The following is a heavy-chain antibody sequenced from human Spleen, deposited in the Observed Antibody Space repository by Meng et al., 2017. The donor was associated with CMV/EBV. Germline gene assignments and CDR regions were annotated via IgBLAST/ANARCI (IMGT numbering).Heavy chain of an antibody. CDR3: ARAYCGGDCYSGFDF. CDR1: GDCVITDSC. J-gene: IGHJ4*02. D-gene: IGHD2-21*01. Sequence: SGDCVITDSCLSWVRQAPGKELEWIGEIYDSGITNYNPSLKSRVTISVDKSTNQFSLKLSSVTAADTAIYYCARAYCGGDCYSGFDFWGPGTLVTVSS. V-gene: IGHV4-4*02. CDR2: IYDSGIT.